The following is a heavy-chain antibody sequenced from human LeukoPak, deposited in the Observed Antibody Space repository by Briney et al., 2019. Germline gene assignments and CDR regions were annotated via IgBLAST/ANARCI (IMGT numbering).Heavy chain of an antibody. CDR1: GFTFSSYA. V-gene: IGHV3-30-3*01. J-gene: IGHJ6*02. CDR2: ISYDGSNK. Sequence: AGRSLRLSCAASGFTFSSYAMHWVRQAPGKGLEWVAVISYDGSNKYYADSVKGRFTISRDNSKNTLYLLMNSLRAEDTAVYYCARSDCSSTSCYGAYYYYGMDVWGQGTTVTVSS. CDR3: ARSDCSSTSCYGAYYYYGMDV. D-gene: IGHD2-2*01.